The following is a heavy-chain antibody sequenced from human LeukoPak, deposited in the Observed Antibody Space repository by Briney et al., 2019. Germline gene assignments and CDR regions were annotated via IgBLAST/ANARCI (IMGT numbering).Heavy chain of an antibody. CDR1: GGTFSSYA. CDR3: ARALLNYYDSSGYFPLFDY. D-gene: IGHD3-22*01. V-gene: IGHV1-69*04. J-gene: IGHJ4*02. Sequence: SVKVSCKASGGTFSSYAISWARQAPGPGLEWMGRIIPILGIANYAQKFQGRVTITADKSTSTAYMELSSLRSEDTAVYYCARALLNYYDSSGYFPLFDYWGQGTLVTVSS. CDR2: IIPILGIA.